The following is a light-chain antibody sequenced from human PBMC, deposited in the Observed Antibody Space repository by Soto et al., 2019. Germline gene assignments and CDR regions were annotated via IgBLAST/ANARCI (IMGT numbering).Light chain of an antibody. CDR1: SSDVGVYNY. Sequence: QSALTQPASVSGSPGQSITISCAGASSDVGVYNYVSWYHQHPGRAPKLMIYDVSNRPSGISNRFSGSKSGNTASLTISGLQAEDEGDYYCSSYTSSSAVLFGGGTQLTVL. CDR3: SSYTSSSAVL. J-gene: IGLJ3*02. V-gene: IGLV2-14*03. CDR2: DVS.